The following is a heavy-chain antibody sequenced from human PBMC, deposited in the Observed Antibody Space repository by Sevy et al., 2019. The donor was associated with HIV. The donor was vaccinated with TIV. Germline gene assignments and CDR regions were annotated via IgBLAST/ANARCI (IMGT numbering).Heavy chain of an antibody. D-gene: IGHD4-17*01. CDR2: INPNSGGT. CDR3: ARISSHDYGSQLDY. CDR1: GYTFTGYY. V-gene: IGHV1-2*06. J-gene: IGHJ4*02. Sequence: ASVKVSCKASGYTFTGYYMHWVRQAPGQGLEWMGRINPNSGGTNYAQKFQGRVTMTRDTSISTAYMELSRLRSDDTAVYYCARISSHDYGSQLDYWGQRTLVTVSS.